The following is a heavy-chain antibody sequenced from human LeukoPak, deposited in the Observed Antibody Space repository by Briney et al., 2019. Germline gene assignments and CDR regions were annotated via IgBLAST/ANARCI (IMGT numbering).Heavy chain of an antibody. CDR3: ARSIMGLNSAYDI. D-gene: IGHD5-12*01. V-gene: IGHV3-23*01. J-gene: IGHJ3*02. CDR2: ITVSGTNT. CDR1: GFTLSSYA. Sequence: PWGSLSLSCAASGFTLSSYAMSWVRRAPRKGLEWVSGITVSGTNTYDADSVKGRFTISRDNSKNAVYLQMNSLRAEDTAVYYCARSIMGLNSAYDIWGQGTMVTVSS.